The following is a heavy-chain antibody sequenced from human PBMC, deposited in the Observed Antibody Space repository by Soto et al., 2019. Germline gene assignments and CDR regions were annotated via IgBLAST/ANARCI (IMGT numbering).Heavy chain of an antibody. CDR1: GYTFTSYD. D-gene: IGHD3-22*01. Sequence: AASVKVSCKASGYTFTSYDINWVGQATGQGREWMGWMNPNSGNTGYAQKFQGRVTMTRNTSISTAYMEISSLRSEDTAVYYCARPYYDSTGYYYAYGLDVWGPGTTVTVSS. J-gene: IGHJ6*02. CDR3: ARPYYDSTGYYYAYGLDV. V-gene: IGHV1-8*01. CDR2: MNPNSGNT.